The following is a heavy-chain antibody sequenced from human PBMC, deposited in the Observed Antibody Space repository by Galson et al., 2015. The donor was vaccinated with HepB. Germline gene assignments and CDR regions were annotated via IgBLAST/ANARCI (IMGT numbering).Heavy chain of an antibody. Sequence: SLRLSCAASGFTFSSYAMHWVRQAPGKGLEWVAVISYDGSNKYYADSVKGRFTISRDNSKNTLYLQMNSLRAEDTAVYYCARAGRVWQWLVGEDYWGQGTLVTVSS. V-gene: IGHV3-30*04. CDR2: ISYDGSNK. CDR3: ARAGRVWQWLVGEDY. D-gene: IGHD6-19*01. J-gene: IGHJ4*02. CDR1: GFTFSSYA.